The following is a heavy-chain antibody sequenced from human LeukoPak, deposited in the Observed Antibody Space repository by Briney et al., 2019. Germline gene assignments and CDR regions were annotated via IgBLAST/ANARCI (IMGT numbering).Heavy chain of an antibody. Sequence: ASVKVSCKASGYTFTSYGISWVRQAPGQGLEWMGWISAYNGNTNYAQKLQGRVTMTTDTSTSTAYMELRSLRSDDTAVYYCARDCSSTSCHRDYYFDYWGQGTLVTVSS. D-gene: IGHD2-2*01. CDR3: ARDCSSTSCHRDYYFDY. J-gene: IGHJ4*02. CDR2: ISAYNGNT. CDR1: GYTFTSYG. V-gene: IGHV1-18*01.